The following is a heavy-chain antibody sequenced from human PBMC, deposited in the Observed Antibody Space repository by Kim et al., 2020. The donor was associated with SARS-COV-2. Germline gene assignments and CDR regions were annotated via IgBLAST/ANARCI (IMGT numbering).Heavy chain of an antibody. V-gene: IGHV5-51*01. J-gene: IGHJ4*02. D-gene: IGHD6-19*01. CDR3: ARHQGGAVAVDY. Sequence: YSPSFQGPVPISADKSISTAYLQWSSLKASDTAMYYCARHQGGAVAVDYWGQGTLVTVSS.